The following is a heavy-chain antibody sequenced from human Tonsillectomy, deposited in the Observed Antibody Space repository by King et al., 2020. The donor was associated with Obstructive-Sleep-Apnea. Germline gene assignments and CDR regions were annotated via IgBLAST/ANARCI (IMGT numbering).Heavy chain of an antibody. D-gene: IGHD5-24*01. CDR2: ISSSSSTI. CDR1: GFTFSTYS. Sequence: VQLVESGGGLVQPGGSLRLSCAASGFTFSTYSMNWVRQAPGKGLEWVSYISSSSSTIYYTDSVKGRFTISRDNAKNSLYLQTNDLRAEDTAVYYCASGAPRRGGSWGPGTLVTVSS. CDR3: ASGAPRRGGS. V-gene: IGHV3-48*04. J-gene: IGHJ5*02.